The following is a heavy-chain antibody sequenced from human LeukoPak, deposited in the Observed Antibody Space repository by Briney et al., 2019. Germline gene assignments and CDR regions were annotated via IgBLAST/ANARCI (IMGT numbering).Heavy chain of an antibody. CDR1: RFTFSDYY. D-gene: IGHD4-17*01. CDR2: ISSSGSTI. CDR3: ASYGTWAFDM. J-gene: IGHJ3*02. Sequence: GGSLRLSCAASRFTFSDYYMSWICQAPGKGLEWVSYISSSGSTIYYADSVKGRFTTSRDNANKSLYLQMNSLRAEDTAVYYCASYGTWAFDMWGQGTMVTVSS. V-gene: IGHV3-11*01.